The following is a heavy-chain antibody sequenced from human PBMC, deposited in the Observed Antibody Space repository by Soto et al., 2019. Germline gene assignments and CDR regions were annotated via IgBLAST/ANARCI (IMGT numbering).Heavy chain of an antibody. V-gene: IGHV3-11*01. CDR2: IDNSGTIK. CDR1: GFTFSYYY. Sequence: SLRLSCASSGFTFSYYYMTWSRQAPGKGLEWVSYIDNSGTIKYYADSVKGRFTISRDNTKNSLALQMNSLGAEDTAIYYCARIEGDCSGGSCYSGGFDYWGQGALVTVSS. D-gene: IGHD2-15*01. J-gene: IGHJ4*02. CDR3: ARIEGDCSGGSCYSGGFDY.